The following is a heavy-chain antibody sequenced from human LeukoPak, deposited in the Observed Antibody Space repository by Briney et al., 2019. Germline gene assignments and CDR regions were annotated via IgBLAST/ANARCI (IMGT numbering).Heavy chain of an antibody. Sequence: GGSLRLSCTASGFPFNKYVMSWVRQAPGKGLEWVANIKQDGSEKYYVDSVRGRFTISRDNAKNSLYLQMNSLRAEDTAVYYCARDNSIRQWLANYYYYYYMDVWGKGTTVTVSS. CDR2: IKQDGSEK. D-gene: IGHD6-19*01. V-gene: IGHV3-7*01. J-gene: IGHJ6*03. CDR3: ARDNSIRQWLANYYYYYYMDV. CDR1: GFPFNKYV.